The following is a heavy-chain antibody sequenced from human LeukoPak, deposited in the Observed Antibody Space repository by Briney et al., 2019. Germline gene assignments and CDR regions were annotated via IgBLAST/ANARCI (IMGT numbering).Heavy chain of an antibody. V-gene: IGHV3-23*01. J-gene: IGHJ4*02. D-gene: IGHD3-22*01. CDR2: ISGSGGST. Sequence: SGGSLRLSCAASGFTFSSYGMSWVRQAPGKGLEWVSAISGSGGSTYYADSVKGRFTISRDNSKNTLYLQMNSLRAEDTAVYYCAKLGYDSSGYYPYYFGYWGQGTLVTVSS. CDR1: GFTFSSYG. CDR3: AKLGYDSSGYYPYYFGY.